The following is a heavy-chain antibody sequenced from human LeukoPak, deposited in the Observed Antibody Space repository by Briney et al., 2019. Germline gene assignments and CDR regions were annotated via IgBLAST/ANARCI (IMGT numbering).Heavy chain of an antibody. D-gene: IGHD2-21*02. CDR2: INHSGST. V-gene: IGHV4-34*01. CDR1: GGSISSYY. J-gene: IGHJ4*02. Sequence: SETLSLTCTVSGGSISSYYWSWIRQPPGKGLEWIGEINHSGSTNYNPSLKSRVTISVDTSKNQFSLKLSSVTAADTAVYYCASYCGGDCYSSRGFDYWGQGTLVTDSS. CDR3: ASYCGGDCYSSRGFDY.